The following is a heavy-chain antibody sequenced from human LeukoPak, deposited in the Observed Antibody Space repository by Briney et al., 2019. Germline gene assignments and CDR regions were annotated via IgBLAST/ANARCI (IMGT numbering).Heavy chain of an antibody. V-gene: IGHV3-30*02. CDR3: AREYRWELLYPYYYYYYMDV. D-gene: IGHD1-26*01. CDR1: GFTFSSYG. J-gene: IGHJ6*03. CDR2: IRYDGSNK. Sequence: GGSLRLSCAASGFTFSSYGMHWVRQAPGKGLEWVAFIRYDGSNKYYADSVKGRFTISRDNSKNTLYLQMNSLRAEDTAVYYCAREYRWELLYPYYYYYYMDVWGKGTTVTVPS.